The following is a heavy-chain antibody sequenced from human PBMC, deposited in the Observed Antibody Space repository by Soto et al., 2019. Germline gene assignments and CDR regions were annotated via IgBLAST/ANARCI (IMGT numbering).Heavy chain of an antibody. CDR2: ISSSSSYI. CDR1: GFTFSSYS. CDR3: ARGAAAGTVETTDY. Sequence: GGSLRLSCAASGFTFSSYSMNWVRQAPGKGLEWVSSISSSSSYIYYADSVKGRFTISRDNAKNSLYLQMNSLRAEDTAVYYCARGAAAGTVETTDYWGQGTLVTVSS. V-gene: IGHV3-21*01. D-gene: IGHD6-13*01. J-gene: IGHJ4*02.